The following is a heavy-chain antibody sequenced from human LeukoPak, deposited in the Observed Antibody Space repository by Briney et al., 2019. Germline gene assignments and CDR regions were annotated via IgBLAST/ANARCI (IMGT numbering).Heavy chain of an antibody. CDR1: GGSIRSYY. V-gene: IGHV4-59*08. Sequence: SETLSLTCTVSGGSIRSYYWSWIRQPPGKGLEWIGYIYYSGSTNYNPSLKSRVTISVDTSKNQFSLKLSSVTAADTALYYCARHDSLLVWFDYWGLGTLVTVSS. D-gene: IGHD2-8*01. CDR2: IYYSGST. CDR3: ARHDSLLVWFDY. J-gene: IGHJ4*02.